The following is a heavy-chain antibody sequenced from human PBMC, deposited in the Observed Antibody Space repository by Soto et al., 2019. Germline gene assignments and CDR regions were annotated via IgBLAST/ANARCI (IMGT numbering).Heavy chain of an antibody. CDR2: TYYRSKWYN. Sequence: SQTLSLTCAISGDSVSSNSAAWNWIRQSPSRGLEWLGGTYYRSKWYNDYAVSVKSRITINPDTSKNQFSLQLNSVTPEDTAVYYCARVQQWPPGGAFDIWGQGTMVTVSS. V-gene: IGHV6-1*01. D-gene: IGHD6-19*01. J-gene: IGHJ3*02. CDR1: GDSVSSNSAA. CDR3: ARVQQWPPGGAFDI.